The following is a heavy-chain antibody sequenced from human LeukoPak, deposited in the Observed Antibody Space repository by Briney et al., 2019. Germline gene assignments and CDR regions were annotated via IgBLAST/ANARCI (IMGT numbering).Heavy chain of an antibody. Sequence: PSETLSLTCTVSGGSISSSSYYWGWIRQPPGKGLEWIGSIYYSGSTYYNPSLKSRVTISVDTSKNQFSLKLSSVTAADTAVYYCARQTSSSWFYYYYYGMDVWGQGTTVTVSS. CDR1: GGSISSSSYY. V-gene: IGHV4-39*01. CDR3: ARQTSSSWFYYYYYGMDV. J-gene: IGHJ6*02. CDR2: IYYSGST. D-gene: IGHD6-13*01.